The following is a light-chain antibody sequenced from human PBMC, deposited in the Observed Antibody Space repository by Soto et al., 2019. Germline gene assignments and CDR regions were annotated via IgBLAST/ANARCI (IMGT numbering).Light chain of an antibody. J-gene: IGKJ5*01. V-gene: IGKV3D-15*01. CDR2: GPS. CDR1: QRVGSN. Sequence: DILLTQTPCTLALSPGDRATLSCRASQRVGSNNLAWYQQKPGHAPRLLLYGPSTRATGVPARFSGSGSGTEFTLTISSLQYEDFAVYYCQQYNNWPPITFGQGTRLEIK. CDR3: QQYNNWPPIT.